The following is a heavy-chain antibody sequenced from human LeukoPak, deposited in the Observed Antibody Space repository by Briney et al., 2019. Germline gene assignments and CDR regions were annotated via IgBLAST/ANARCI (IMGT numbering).Heavy chain of an antibody. D-gene: IGHD3-22*01. V-gene: IGHV4-34*01. J-gene: IGHJ4*02. CDR1: GGSFSGYY. Sequence: SETLSLTCAVYGGSFSGYYWSWIRQPPGKGLEWIGEIYHTENTNYNPSLKSRVTVSLDTSKNQFSLKLTSVTAADTAVYYCARGRYDSAGLYFDYWGQGTLVTVSS. CDR3: ARGRYDSAGLYFDY. CDR2: IYHTENT.